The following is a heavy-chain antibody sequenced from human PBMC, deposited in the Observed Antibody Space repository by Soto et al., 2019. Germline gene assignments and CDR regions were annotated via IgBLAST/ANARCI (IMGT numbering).Heavy chain of an antibody. CDR1: GFSFSSYA. Sequence: QVRLVESGGGVVQPGRSLRLSCTASGFSFSSYAIYWFRQPPGKGLAWVAVISHDGINNHYADSVKGRVTVSRDNSNHSLELQLNSLRGEDTAMYYCARDMYSSDYFVKWFEPWGQGTLVTVSS. CDR3: ARDMYSSDYFVKWFEP. V-gene: IGHV3-30-3*01. D-gene: IGHD6-19*01. J-gene: IGHJ5*02. CDR2: ISHDGINN.